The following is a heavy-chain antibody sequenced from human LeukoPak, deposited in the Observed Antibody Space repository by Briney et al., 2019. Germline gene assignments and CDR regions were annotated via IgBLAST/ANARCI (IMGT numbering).Heavy chain of an antibody. Sequence: ASVKVSCKASGYTFTSYDINWVRQATGQGLEWMGWMNPNSGNTGYAQKFQGRVTMTRNTSISTAYMELSSLRPEVTAVYYCARKYYDILTGYYGAGYYYYMDVWGKGTTVTVSS. CDR2: MNPNSGNT. J-gene: IGHJ6*03. CDR1: GYTFTSYD. CDR3: ARKYYDILTGYYGAGYYYYMDV. V-gene: IGHV1-8*01. D-gene: IGHD3-9*01.